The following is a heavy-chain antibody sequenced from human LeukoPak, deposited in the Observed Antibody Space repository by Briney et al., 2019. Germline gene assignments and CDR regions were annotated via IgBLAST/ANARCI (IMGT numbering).Heavy chain of an antibody. CDR3: AKDIAQRGFGESMDV. Sequence: PGGSLRLSCAASGFTFGDYTMHWVRQAPGKGLEWASLIGWDGGSTYYGDSVKGRFTISRDNRKKSLYLQMDSLRTEDTALYYCAKDIAQRGFGESMDVWGKGTTVTVSS. CDR2: IGWDGGST. D-gene: IGHD3-10*01. J-gene: IGHJ6*04. V-gene: IGHV3-43*01. CDR1: GFTFGDYT.